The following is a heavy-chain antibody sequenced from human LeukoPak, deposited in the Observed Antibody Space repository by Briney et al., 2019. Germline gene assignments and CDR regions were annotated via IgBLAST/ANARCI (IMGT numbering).Heavy chain of an antibody. CDR3: AKGLLMVYAIDY. V-gene: IGHV3-33*06. CDR1: GFTFSSYG. Sequence: PGRSLRLSCAASGFTFSSYGMHWVRQAPGKGLEWVAVIWYDGSNKYYADSVEGRFTISRDNSKNTLYLQMNSLRAEDTAVYYCAKGLLMVYAIDYWGQGTLVTVSS. D-gene: IGHD2-8*01. J-gene: IGHJ4*02. CDR2: IWYDGSNK.